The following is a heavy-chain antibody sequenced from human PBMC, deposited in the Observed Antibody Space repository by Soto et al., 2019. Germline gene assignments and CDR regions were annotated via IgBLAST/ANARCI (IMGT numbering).Heavy chain of an antibody. D-gene: IGHD2-8*01. CDR3: TTELCDDGVCASNWFHL. V-gene: IGHV1-2*02. CDR1: GYTFTGYY. Sequence: QVQLVQSGAEVKKPWASVKVSCKASGYTFTGYYMHWVRQAPGQGLEWMGWINPHSGGTNYAQKFQGRVPMPRDTSVRTADMARRRLRSDATAVYYRTTELCDDGVCASNWFHLWGNGTLVTFAA. CDR2: INPHSGGT. J-gene: IGHJ5*02.